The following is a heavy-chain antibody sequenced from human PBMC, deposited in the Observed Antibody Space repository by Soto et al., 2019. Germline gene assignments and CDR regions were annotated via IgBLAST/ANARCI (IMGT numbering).Heavy chain of an antibody. Sequence: QVQLVESGGGVVQPGRSLRLSCAASGFTFSSYAMHWVRQAPGKGLEWVAVISYDGSNKYYADSVKGRFTISRDNSKNTLDLQMNSLRAEDTAVYYCAREVGDSSGYSHWGQGTLVTVSS. CDR2: ISYDGSNK. V-gene: IGHV3-30-3*01. D-gene: IGHD3-22*01. CDR1: GFTFSSYA. J-gene: IGHJ4*02. CDR3: AREVGDSSGYSH.